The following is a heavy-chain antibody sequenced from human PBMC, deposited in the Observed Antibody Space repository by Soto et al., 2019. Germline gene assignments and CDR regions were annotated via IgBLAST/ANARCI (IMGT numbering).Heavy chain of an antibody. D-gene: IGHD6-13*01. CDR2: ILHDGNNR. CDR3: ARQQLVLGVGYHFDY. J-gene: IGHJ4*02. V-gene: IGHV3-30-3*01. CDR1: GFTFSNYI. Sequence: PGGSLRLSCAASGFTFSNYILHWVRQAPGKGLEWVAMILHDGNNRYYADSVKGRFTISRDNDKKSVYLQMNSLRAEDTAVYYCARQQLVLGVGYHFDYWGQGTPVTVSS.